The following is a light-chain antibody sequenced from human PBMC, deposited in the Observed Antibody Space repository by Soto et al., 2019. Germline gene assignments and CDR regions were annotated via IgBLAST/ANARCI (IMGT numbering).Light chain of an antibody. CDR3: QQPWT. CDR1: QSVSSSY. V-gene: IGKV3-20*01. Sequence: EIVLTQSPGTLSLSPGERATLSCRAGQSVSSSYLAWYQQKPGQAPRLLIYGASSRATGIPDRFSGSGSGTDFTLTISRLEPEDFAVYYCQQPWTFGQGTKVEIK. CDR2: GAS. J-gene: IGKJ1*01.